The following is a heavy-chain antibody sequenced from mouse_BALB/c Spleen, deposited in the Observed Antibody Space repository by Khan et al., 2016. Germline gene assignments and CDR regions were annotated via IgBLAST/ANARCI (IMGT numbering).Heavy chain of an antibody. D-gene: IGHD2-14*01. V-gene: IGHV1S34*01. CDR2: ISCYNGAT. CDR1: GYSFTGYY. J-gene: IGHJ2*01. Sequence: LVKTGASVKISCKASGYSFTGYYMHWVKQSPGKSLEWIGYISCYNGATKYNQKFKGKATFTVDTSSNTAYMQFNSLTYEDSAVYYCARPYFGYDEGYSFDYWGHCTTLTVSS. CDR3: ARPYFGYDEGYSFDY.